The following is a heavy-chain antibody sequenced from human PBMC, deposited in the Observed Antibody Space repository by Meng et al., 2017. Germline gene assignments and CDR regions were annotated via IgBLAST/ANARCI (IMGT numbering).Heavy chain of an antibody. D-gene: IGHD3-22*01. J-gene: IGHJ5*02. V-gene: IGHV4-31*03. CDR2: IYYSGST. Sequence: LRLSCTVSGGSISSGGYYWSWIRQHPGKGLEWIGYIYYSGSTYYNPSLKSRVTISVDTSKNQFSLKLSSVTAADTAVYYCARGRGYYYDSSGYSNNWFDPWGQGTLVTVSS. CDR1: GGSISSGGYY. CDR3: ARGRGYYYDSSGYSNNWFDP.